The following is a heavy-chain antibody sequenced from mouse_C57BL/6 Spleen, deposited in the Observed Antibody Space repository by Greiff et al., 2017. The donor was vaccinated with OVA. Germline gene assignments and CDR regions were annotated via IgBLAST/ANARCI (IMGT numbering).Heavy chain of an antibody. CDR2: IDPETGGT. V-gene: IGHV1-15*01. D-gene: IGHD1-1*01. Sequence: QVHVKQSGAELVRPGASVTLSCKASGYTFTDYEMHWVKQTPVHGLEWIGAIDPETGGTAYNQKFKGKAILTAHTSSSTAYMELRSLTAQDSAVYYCTTVYYAMESSG. J-gene: IGHJ4*01. CDR3: TTVYYAMES. CDR1: GYTFTDYE.